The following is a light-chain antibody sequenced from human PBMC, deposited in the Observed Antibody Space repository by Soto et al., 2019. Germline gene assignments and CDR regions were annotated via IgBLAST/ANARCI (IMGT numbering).Light chain of an antibody. Sequence: IVMTQSPATLSVSPWERATLSCRASQSVSSSYLAWYQQKPGQAPRLLIYDASSRATGIPDRFSGSGSGTDFTLTISRLEPEDFAVYYCQQYGNSPLTFGGGTKV. J-gene: IGKJ4*01. CDR3: QQYGNSPLT. CDR2: DAS. CDR1: QSVSSSY. V-gene: IGKV3-20*01.